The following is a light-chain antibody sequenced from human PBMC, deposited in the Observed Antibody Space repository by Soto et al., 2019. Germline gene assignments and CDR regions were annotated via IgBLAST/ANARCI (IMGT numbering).Light chain of an antibody. CDR2: RAS. CDR3: QQYQNLWT. CDR1: QTIYSN. Sequence: IVMTQSPATLSVSPGERATLSCRAGQTIYSNVAWYQQRPGQAPRLLIYRASTRATGVPARFSGSGSGTAFTLTISGLQSEDFALYYCQQYQNLWTVGQGTKVDIK. J-gene: IGKJ1*01. V-gene: IGKV3-15*01.